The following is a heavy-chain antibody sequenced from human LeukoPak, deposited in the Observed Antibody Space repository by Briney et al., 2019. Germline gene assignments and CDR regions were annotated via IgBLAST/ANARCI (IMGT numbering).Heavy chain of an antibody. CDR3: ASWTAAGTSAYYYGMDV. CDR2: INHSGST. Sequence: PETLSLTCAVYGGSFSGYYWSWIRQPPGKGLEWIGEINHSGSTNYNPSLKSRVTISVDTSKNQFSLKLSSVTAADTAVYYCASWTAAGTSAYYYGMDVWGQGTTVTVSS. D-gene: IGHD6-13*01. V-gene: IGHV4-34*01. CDR1: GGSFSGYY. J-gene: IGHJ6*02.